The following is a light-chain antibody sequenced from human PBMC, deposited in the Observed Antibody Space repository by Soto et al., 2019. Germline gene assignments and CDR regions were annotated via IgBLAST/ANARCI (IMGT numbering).Light chain of an antibody. V-gene: IGLV2-8*01. J-gene: IGLJ2*01. CDR2: EVI. CDR1: SSDVGGYHY. Sequence: QSALTQPPSASGSPGQSVTISCTGTSSDVGGYHYVSWYQQHPGKAPKLMIYEVIKRPSGVPDRFSGSKSGNRASLTVSGLQAEDEADYYCSSYAGSNNIMVFGGGTQLTVL. CDR3: SSYAGSNNIMV.